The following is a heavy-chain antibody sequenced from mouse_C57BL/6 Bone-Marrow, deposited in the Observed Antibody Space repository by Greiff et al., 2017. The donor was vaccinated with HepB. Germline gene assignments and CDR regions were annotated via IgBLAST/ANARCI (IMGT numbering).Heavy chain of an antibody. CDR3: ARGSDY. J-gene: IGHJ2*01. CDR2: ISSGSSTI. V-gene: IGHV5-17*01. Sequence: EVKVVESGGGLVKPGGSLKLSCAASGSTFSDYGMHWVRQAPEKGLEWVAYISSGSSTIYYADTVKGRFTISRDNAKNTLFLQMTSLRSEDTAMYYCARGSDYWGQGTTLTVSS. CDR1: GSTFSDYG.